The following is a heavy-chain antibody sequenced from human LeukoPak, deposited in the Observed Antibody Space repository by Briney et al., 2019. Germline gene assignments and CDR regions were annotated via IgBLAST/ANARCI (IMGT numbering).Heavy chain of an antibody. D-gene: IGHD1-26*01. V-gene: IGHV3-21*01. Sequence: GGSLRLSCAASGFTFSRDAMNWVRQAPGKGLEWVSYISSSSIYIYYTGSVKGRFTISRDNAKNSLYLQMNSLRAEDTAVYYCARVYSGSCEHWGQGSLVTVSS. CDR1: GFTFSRDA. J-gene: IGHJ1*01. CDR3: ARVYSGSCEH. CDR2: ISSSSIYI.